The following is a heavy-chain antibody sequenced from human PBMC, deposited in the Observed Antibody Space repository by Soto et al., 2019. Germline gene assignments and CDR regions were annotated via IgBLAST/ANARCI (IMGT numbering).Heavy chain of an antibody. CDR3: TTGTHSLGYCSSTSCYPSSWQQQYYGMDV. CDR1: GFTFSNAW. Sequence: EVQLVESGGGLVKPGGSLRLSCAASGFTFSNAWMNWVRQAPGKGLEWVGRIKSKTDGGTTDYAAPVKGRFTISRDDSINTLYLQMNSLKTEDTAVYYCTTGTHSLGYCSSTSCYPSSWQQQYYGMDVWGQGTTVTVSS. D-gene: IGHD2-2*01. J-gene: IGHJ6*02. V-gene: IGHV3-15*07. CDR2: IKSKTDGGTT.